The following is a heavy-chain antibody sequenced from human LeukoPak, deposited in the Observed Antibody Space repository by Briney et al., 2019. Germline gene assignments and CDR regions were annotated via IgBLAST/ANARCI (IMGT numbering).Heavy chain of an antibody. D-gene: IGHD5-24*01. Sequence: ASVKVSCKASGYTFTDYIIHWVRQAPGQGLEWMGWINPNSGGTNYAQQSQGRVTMTRDTSISTAYMELSRLRSDDTAVYYCARDGTTSRELFDYWGQGTLVTVSS. CDR1: GYTFTDYI. CDR2: INPNSGGT. J-gene: IGHJ4*02. V-gene: IGHV1-2*02. CDR3: ARDGTTSRELFDY.